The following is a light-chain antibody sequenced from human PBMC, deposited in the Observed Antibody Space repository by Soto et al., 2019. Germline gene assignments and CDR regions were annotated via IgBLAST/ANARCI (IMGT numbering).Light chain of an antibody. V-gene: IGLV1-51*02. CDR2: EDN. CDR1: SSNIGKNF. J-gene: IGLJ2*01. Sequence: QSVLTQPPSMSAAPGQTVTISCSGTSSNIGKNFVSWYQQLPGTAPTFLIYEDNKRPSGIPDRFSGSKSDTSATLGITGLQTGDEADYYCGTWDNSLNAVILGGGTKLTVL. CDR3: GTWDNSLNAVI.